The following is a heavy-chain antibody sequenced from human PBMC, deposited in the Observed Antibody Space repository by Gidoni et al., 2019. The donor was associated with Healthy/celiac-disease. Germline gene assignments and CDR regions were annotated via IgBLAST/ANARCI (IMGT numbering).Heavy chain of an antibody. CDR3: ARAPDSNWYFDL. CDR2: IYSGGST. Sequence: EVQLVESGGGLSQPGGSLRLSCPASGFTFSSNYMSWVRQALGKGLGWVSVIYSGGSTYYADSAKGRFTISRDNSKNTLYLQMNSLRAEDTAVYYCARAPDSNWYFDLWGRGTLVPVSS. J-gene: IGHJ2*01. D-gene: IGHD7-27*01. CDR1: GFTFSSNY. V-gene: IGHV3-53*01.